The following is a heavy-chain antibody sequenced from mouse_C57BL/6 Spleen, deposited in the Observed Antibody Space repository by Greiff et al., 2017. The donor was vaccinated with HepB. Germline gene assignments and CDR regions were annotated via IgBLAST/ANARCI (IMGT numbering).Heavy chain of an antibody. Sequence: EVKLQESGPGLVKPSQSLSLTCSVTGYSITSGYYWNWIRQFPGNKLEWMGYISYDGSNNYNPSLKNRISITRDTSTNQFFLKLNSVTTEDTATYYCARKSSSWYFDVWGTGTTVTVSS. V-gene: IGHV3-6*01. CDR1: GYSITSGYY. CDR3: ARKSSSWYFDV. J-gene: IGHJ1*03. CDR2: ISYDGSN. D-gene: IGHD1-1*01.